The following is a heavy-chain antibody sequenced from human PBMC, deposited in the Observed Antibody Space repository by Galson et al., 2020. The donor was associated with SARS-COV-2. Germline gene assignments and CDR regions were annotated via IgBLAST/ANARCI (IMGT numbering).Heavy chain of an antibody. J-gene: IGHJ4*02. D-gene: IGHD1-20*01. CDR2: IYYSGST. Sequence: SETLSLTCTVSGGSISSYYWSWIRQPPGKGLEWIGYIYYSGSTNYNPSLKSRVTISVDTSKNQFSLKLSSVTAADTAVYYCARGNTLNYYFDYWGQGTLVTVSS. CDR1: GGSISSYY. CDR3: ARGNTLNYYFDY. V-gene: IGHV4-59*13.